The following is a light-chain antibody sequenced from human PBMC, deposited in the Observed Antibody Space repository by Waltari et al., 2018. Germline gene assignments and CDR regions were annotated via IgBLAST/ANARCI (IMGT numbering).Light chain of an antibody. V-gene: IGLV3-1*01. CDR3: QAWDIKNVI. Sequence: SYELTQAHSVSVSPGQTATITCSGDKLENTLTSWYPPKPGQSPVLVLYQDTKRPSGISERFSGSNSGDTATLTITGTQTTDEADYYCQAWDIKNVIFGGGTKLTVL. CDR1: KLENTL. J-gene: IGLJ2*01. CDR2: QDT.